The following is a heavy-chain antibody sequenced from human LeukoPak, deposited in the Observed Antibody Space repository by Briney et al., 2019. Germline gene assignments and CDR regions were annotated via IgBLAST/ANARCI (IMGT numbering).Heavy chain of an antibody. V-gene: IGHV4-34*01. Sequence: SETLSLTCTVSGGSISSYYWSWLRQPPGKGLEWIGEVNHSGSTNYNPSLKSRVTISVDTSKNQFSLKLSSVTAADTAVYYCARDGSGYSSGWRPGFDYWGQGTLVTVSS. D-gene: IGHD6-19*01. CDR2: VNHSGST. CDR3: ARDGSGYSSGWRPGFDY. CDR1: GGSISSYY. J-gene: IGHJ4*02.